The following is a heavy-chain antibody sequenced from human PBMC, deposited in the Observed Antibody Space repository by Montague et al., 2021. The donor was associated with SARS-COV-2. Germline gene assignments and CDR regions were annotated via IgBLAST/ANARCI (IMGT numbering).Heavy chain of an antibody. J-gene: IGHJ5*02. V-gene: IGHV4-39*01. D-gene: IGHD3-3*01. CDR2: IYYTGRT. CDR1: GGSISSSDYY. Sequence: SETLSLTCTVSGGSISSSDYYWGWIRQPPGKELEWIGSIYYTGRTYYKPSLKSRVTMSVDTSENQFSLKLTSVTVADTALYYCARHGGVNAFDPWGQGTLVSVSS. CDR3: ARHGGVNAFDP.